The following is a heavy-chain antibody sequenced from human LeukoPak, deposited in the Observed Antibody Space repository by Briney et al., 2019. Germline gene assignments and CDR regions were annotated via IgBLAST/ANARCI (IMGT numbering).Heavy chain of an antibody. V-gene: IGHV4-39*07. CDR2: IYYSGST. Sequence: SETLSLTCTVSGDSISSSSSYWGWIRQPPGEGLEWIGSIYYSGSTNYNPTLKSRVTISVDTSKNQFSLKLSSVTAADTAVYYCAGTYYYDSSGYYYPGGYWGQGTLVTVSS. CDR3: AGTYYYDSSGYYYPGGY. J-gene: IGHJ4*02. D-gene: IGHD3-22*01. CDR1: GDSISSSSSY.